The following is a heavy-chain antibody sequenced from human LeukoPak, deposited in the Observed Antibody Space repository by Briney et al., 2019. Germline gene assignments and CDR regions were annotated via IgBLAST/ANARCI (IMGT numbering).Heavy chain of an antibody. V-gene: IGHV3-53*01. CDR1: GFTVSSNY. D-gene: IGHD3-22*01. J-gene: IGHJ4*02. CDR3: ARGCYYERSGYCPFDY. Sequence: PGGSLRLSCAASGFTVSSNYMSWVRQAPGKGLEWVSVIYSGGGTYYADSVKGRFTISRGNSKNTLYLQMNSLRADDTAVYYCARGCYYERSGYCPFDYWGPGTLVTVSS. CDR2: IYSGGGT.